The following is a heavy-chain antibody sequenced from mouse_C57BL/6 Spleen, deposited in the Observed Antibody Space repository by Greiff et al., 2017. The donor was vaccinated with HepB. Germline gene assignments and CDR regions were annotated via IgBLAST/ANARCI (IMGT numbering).Heavy chain of an antibody. Sequence: EVQLQQSGPELVKPGASVKISCKASGYTFTDYYMNWVKQSHGKSLEWIGDINPNNGGTSYNQKFKGKATLTVDKSSSTAYMELRSLTSEDSAVYYCARTYDYGYWGKGTTLTVAS. D-gene: IGHD2-4*01. V-gene: IGHV1-26*01. CDR3: ARTYDYGY. CDR2: INPNNGGT. J-gene: IGHJ2*01. CDR1: GYTFTDYY.